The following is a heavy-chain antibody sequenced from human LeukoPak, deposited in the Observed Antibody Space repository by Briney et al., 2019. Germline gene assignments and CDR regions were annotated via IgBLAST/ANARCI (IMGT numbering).Heavy chain of an antibody. J-gene: IGHJ3*02. Sequence: SETLSLTCTVSGGSISSSSYYWAWIRQPPGKGLKWIGSIYYSGSTHYNPSLKSRVTISVDTSKNQFSLKLSSVTAADTAVYYCARCGNQVVVVAATPLGAFDIWGQGTMVTVSS. CDR2: IYYSGST. CDR3: ARCGNQVVVVAATPLGAFDI. CDR1: GGSISSSSYY. V-gene: IGHV4-39*01. D-gene: IGHD2-15*01.